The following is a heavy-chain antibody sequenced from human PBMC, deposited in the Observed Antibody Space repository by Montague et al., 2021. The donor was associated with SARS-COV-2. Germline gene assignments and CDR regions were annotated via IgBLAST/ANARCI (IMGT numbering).Heavy chain of an antibody. J-gene: IGHJ6*02. CDR2: ISHTEST. D-gene: IGHD3-16*01. CDR3: ARSVQFAYGWDV. V-gene: IGHV4-59*08. CDR1: SGSISNYY. Sequence: SETLSLTCTVSSGSISNYYWSWIRQPPGKGLEWIGVISHTESTXXXPSXGSRVFISIDTSKSQFSLRVRSVTAADTAVYYCARSVQFAYGWDVWGQGTTVTISS.